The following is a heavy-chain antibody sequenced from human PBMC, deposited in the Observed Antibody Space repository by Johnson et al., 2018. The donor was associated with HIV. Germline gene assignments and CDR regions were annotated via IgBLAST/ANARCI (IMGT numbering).Heavy chain of an antibody. J-gene: IGHJ3*02. V-gene: IGHV3-30-3*02. CDR1: GFSFSNYA. D-gene: IGHD3-22*01. Sequence: QVQLVESGGGVVLPGRSLRLSCAASGFSFSNYAMHWVRQAPGKGLEWVAFISYDGSNKYYADSVKGRFTISRDNSKNTLFLQMNSLRAEDTAAYFCAKNHFDSSALEAFDIWGQGTMVTVSS. CDR2: ISYDGSNK. CDR3: AKNHFDSSALEAFDI.